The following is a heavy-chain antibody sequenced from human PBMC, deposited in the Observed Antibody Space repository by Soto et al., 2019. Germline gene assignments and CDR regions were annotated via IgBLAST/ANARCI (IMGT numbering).Heavy chain of an antibody. D-gene: IGHD2-15*01. J-gene: IGHJ4*02. Sequence: GGSLRLSCAASGFTFSSYAMHWVRQAPGKGLEWVAAISSVGSNKYYADSVKGRFTISRDNSKNTLYLQMNSLRAEDKAVYYCARESAVVYCAGGSCYFDYWGQGTLVTVSS. V-gene: IGHV3-30*04. CDR2: ISSVGSNK. CDR3: ARESAVVYCAGGSCYFDY. CDR1: GFTFSSYA.